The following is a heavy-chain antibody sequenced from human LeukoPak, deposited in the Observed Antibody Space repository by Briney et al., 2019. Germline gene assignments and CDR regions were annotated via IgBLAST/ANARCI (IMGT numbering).Heavy chain of an antibody. CDR1: GYTFTSYD. V-gene: IGHV1-8*01. CDR2: MNPNSGNT. D-gene: IGHD1-14*01. Sequence: GASVKVSCKASGYTFTSYDINWVRQATGQGLEWMGWMNPNSGNTGYAQKFQGRVTMTRNTSISTAYMELSSLRSEDTAVYYCAREPRDGYYYGMDVWGQGTTVTVSS. CDR3: AREPRDGYYYGMDV. J-gene: IGHJ6*02.